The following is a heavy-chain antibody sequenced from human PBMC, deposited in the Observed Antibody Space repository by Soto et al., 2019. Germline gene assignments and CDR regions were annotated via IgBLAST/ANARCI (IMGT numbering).Heavy chain of an antibody. Sequence: QVQMVQSGGEVRKTGASVRVSCKTSGYTFTTFGIHWVRQAPGQGLEWMGCLTAYDGKRNFAQKFQDRLTMTMDKTTSTGYTELSGLRSDDTGVYFCARGLTYGDFDYWGRGTQVAVSS. V-gene: IGHV1-18*01. CDR2: LTAYDGKR. CDR1: GYTFTTFG. J-gene: IGHJ4*02. D-gene: IGHD4-17*01. CDR3: ARGLTYGDFDY.